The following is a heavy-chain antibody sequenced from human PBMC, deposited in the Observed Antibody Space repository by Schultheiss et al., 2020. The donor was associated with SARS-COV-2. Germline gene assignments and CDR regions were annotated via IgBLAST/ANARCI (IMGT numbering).Heavy chain of an antibody. J-gene: IGHJ5*02. CDR2: RYSTGHT. D-gene: IGHD2-21*01. CDR1: DGSMTSGTYY. Sequence: SQTLSLTCTVSDGSMTSGTYYWTWIRQSAGKGLEWIGRRYSTGHTNYNPSLESRVTLSIDGSQNQFSLSLNSVTAADTAVYYCARFVVVRALPEWSWFDPWGQGTLVTVSS. CDR3: ARFVVVRALPEWSWFDP. V-gene: IGHV4-61*02.